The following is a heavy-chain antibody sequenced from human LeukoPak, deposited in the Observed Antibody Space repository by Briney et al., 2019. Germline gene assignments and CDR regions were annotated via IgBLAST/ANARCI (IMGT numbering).Heavy chain of an antibody. CDR1: GGSISSSSYY. CDR3: ARESRRIAAAGPSYYMDV. V-gene: IGHV4-39*07. CDR2: IYYSGST. D-gene: IGHD6-13*01. Sequence: SETLSITCTVSGGSISSSSYYWGWIRQPPGKGPEWIGSIYYSGSTYYNPSLKSRVTISVDTSKNQFSLMLNSVTAADTAVYYCARESRRIAAAGPSYYMDVWGRGTTVTVSS. J-gene: IGHJ6*03.